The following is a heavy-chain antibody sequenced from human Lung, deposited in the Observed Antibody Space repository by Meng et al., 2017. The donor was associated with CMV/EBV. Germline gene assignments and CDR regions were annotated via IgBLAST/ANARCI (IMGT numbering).Heavy chain of an antibody. CDR2: LGYDGEKE. D-gene: IGHD3-3*01. Sequence: GGSLRLXCAVSGFRFSSYGMHWVRLSPGKGLEWLAYLGYDGEKEYYEDSVKGRFTISRDNSKNTLYLQMNSLRAEDTAVYYCARDPNTLGSNYDFWSGYYNHYYYGMDVWGQGTTVTVSS. CDR3: ARDPNTLGSNYDFWSGYYNHYYYGMDV. J-gene: IGHJ6*02. V-gene: IGHV3-30*02. CDR1: GFRFSSYG.